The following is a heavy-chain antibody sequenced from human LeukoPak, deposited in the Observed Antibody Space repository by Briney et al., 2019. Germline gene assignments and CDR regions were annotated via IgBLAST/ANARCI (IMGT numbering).Heavy chain of an antibody. D-gene: IGHD4-17*01. Sequence: GRSLRLSCAASGFTFSSYAMHWVRQAPGKGLEWVAVISYDGSNKYYADSVKGRFTISRDNSKNTLYLQMNSLRAEDTAVYYCARESELYGDRDFDYWGQGTLVTVSS. J-gene: IGHJ4*02. V-gene: IGHV3-30-3*01. CDR2: ISYDGSNK. CDR1: GFTFSSYA. CDR3: ARESELYGDRDFDY.